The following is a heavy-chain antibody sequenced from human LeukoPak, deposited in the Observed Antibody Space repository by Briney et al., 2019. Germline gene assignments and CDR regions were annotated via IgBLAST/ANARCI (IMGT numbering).Heavy chain of an antibody. Sequence: GASVKVSCKAFGYTFPKYFMHWVREAPGQGLEWMGFINPSDGSTNYAQKFQGRVTMTRDMSTSTAYMELSSLRSEDTAVYYCARGVEEYNWFDPWGQGTLVTASS. CDR1: GYTFPKYF. CDR3: ARGVEEYNWFDP. D-gene: IGHD2-2*01. V-gene: IGHV1-46*01. J-gene: IGHJ5*02. CDR2: INPSDGST.